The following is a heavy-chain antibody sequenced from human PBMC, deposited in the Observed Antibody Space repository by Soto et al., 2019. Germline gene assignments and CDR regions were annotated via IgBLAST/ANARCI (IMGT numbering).Heavy chain of an antibody. V-gene: IGHV1-24*01. D-gene: IGHD2-15*01. CDR3: ATDLRDCSGGGCYTYWFDP. CDR2: FDPEDGET. J-gene: IGHJ5*02. CDR1: GYTLTELC. Sequence: ASVKVSCKVSGYTLTELCMHWVRQAPGKGLEWMGGFDPEDGETIYAQKFQGRVTMTEDTSTDTAYMELSSLRSEDTAVYYCATDLRDCSGGGCYTYWFDPWGQGTLVTVSS.